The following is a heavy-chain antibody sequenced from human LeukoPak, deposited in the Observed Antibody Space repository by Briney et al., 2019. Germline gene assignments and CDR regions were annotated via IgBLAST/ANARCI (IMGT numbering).Heavy chain of an antibody. CDR3: ARQSRPHSTKAPFDY. CDR1: GGSISSYY. V-gene: IGHV4-59*01. CDR2: IYYSGST. Sequence: KPSETLSLTCTVSGGSISSYYWSWLRQPPGKGLEWIGYIYYSGSTNYNPSLKSRVTISVDTSKNQFSLKLSSVTAADTAVYYCARQSRPHSTKAPFDYWGQGTLVTVSS. D-gene: IGHD2-2*01. J-gene: IGHJ4*02.